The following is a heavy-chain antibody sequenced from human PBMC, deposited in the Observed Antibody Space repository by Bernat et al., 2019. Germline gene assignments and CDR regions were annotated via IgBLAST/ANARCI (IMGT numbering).Heavy chain of an antibody. J-gene: IGHJ4*02. V-gene: IGHV2-70*15. CDR2: IDWDDDK. CDR3: ARISEQSSIAAAGIYYFDY. D-gene: IGHD6-13*01. Sequence: QVTLRESGPALVKPTQTLTLTCTFSGFSLSTSGMCVSWIRQPPGKALEWLARIDWDDDKYYSTSLKTRLTISKDTSKNQVVLTMTNMDPVDTATYYCARISEQSSIAAAGIYYFDYWGQGTLVTVSS. CDR1: GFSLSTSGMC.